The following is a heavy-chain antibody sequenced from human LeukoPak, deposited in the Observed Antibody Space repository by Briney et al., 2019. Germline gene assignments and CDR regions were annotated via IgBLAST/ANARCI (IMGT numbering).Heavy chain of an antibody. V-gene: IGHV3-66*01. J-gene: IGHJ4*02. CDR1: GFTFSSYA. D-gene: IGHD3-10*01. CDR3: ARDSTMVRGPI. Sequence: GGSLRLSCAASGFTFSSYAMHWVRQAPGKGLEWVSVIYSGGSTYYADSVKGRFTISRDNSKNTLYLQMNSLRAEDTAVYYCARDSTMVRGPIWGQGTLVTVSS. CDR2: IYSGGST.